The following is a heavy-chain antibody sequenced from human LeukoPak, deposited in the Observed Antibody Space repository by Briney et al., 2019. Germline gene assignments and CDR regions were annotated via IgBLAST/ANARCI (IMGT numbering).Heavy chain of an antibody. CDR3: AKDVGKWESLHFFDY. V-gene: IGHV3-23*01. CDR2: ISGSGAST. J-gene: IGHJ4*02. CDR1: GFTFSTSA. Sequence: GSLRLSCLTSGFTFSTSAMSWVRQAPGKGLEWISGISGSGASTYYADSVTGRFTIPRDNSRNTLYLQMNSLRGDDTAVYYCAKDVGKWESLHFFDYWGQGTLVTVSS. D-gene: IGHD1-26*01.